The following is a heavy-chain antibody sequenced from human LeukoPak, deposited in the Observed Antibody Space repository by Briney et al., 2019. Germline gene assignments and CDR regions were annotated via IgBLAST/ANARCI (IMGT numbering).Heavy chain of an antibody. CDR1: GFTFSGYE. Sequence: GGSLRLSCAASGFTFSGYEMNWVRQAPGKGLEWVSYISSRGSTIYYADSVKGRFTISRDNAKNSLYLQMNSLRAEDTAVYYCARDKCSSASCYDVWGKGTTVTVSS. D-gene: IGHD2-2*01. V-gene: IGHV3-48*03. CDR2: ISSRGSTI. CDR3: ARDKCSSASCYDV. J-gene: IGHJ6*04.